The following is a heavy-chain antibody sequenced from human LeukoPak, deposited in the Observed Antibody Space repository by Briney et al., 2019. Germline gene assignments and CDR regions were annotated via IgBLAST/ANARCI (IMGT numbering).Heavy chain of an antibody. Sequence: SETLSLTCTVSGGSVSSNIYYWNWIRQPPGKGLEWIGYIYYSGSTNYNPSLKSRVAISVDTSKNQFSLKLTSLTAADTAVYYCAREDSSGYLGYWGQGTLVTVSS. CDR1: GGSVSSNIYY. J-gene: IGHJ4*02. CDR2: IYYSGST. CDR3: AREDSSGYLGY. D-gene: IGHD3-22*01. V-gene: IGHV4-61*01.